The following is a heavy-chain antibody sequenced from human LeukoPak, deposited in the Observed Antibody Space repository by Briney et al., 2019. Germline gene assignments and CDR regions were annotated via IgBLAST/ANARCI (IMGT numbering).Heavy chain of an antibody. CDR3: AINLVVGAYAFDI. D-gene: IGHD1-26*01. J-gene: IGHJ3*02. V-gene: IGHV1-8*03. Sequence: QKFQGRVTITRNTSISTAYMELSSLRSEDTAVYYCAINLVVGAYAFDIWGQGTMVTVSS.